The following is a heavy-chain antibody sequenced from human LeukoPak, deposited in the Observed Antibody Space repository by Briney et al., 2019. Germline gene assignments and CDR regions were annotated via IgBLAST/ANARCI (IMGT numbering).Heavy chain of an antibody. D-gene: IGHD5-12*01. V-gene: IGHV3-23*01. CDR3: ARGPGYSGYNGGLGY. Sequence: GGSLRLSCAASGFTFTSYAMSWVRQAPGKGLEWVSAISGGGSGTYYSDSVKGRFTVSRDNSKNTLYLQMNSLRAEDTAVYYCARGPGYSGYNGGLGYWGQGTLVTVPS. CDR2: ISGGGSGT. J-gene: IGHJ4*02. CDR1: GFTFTSYA.